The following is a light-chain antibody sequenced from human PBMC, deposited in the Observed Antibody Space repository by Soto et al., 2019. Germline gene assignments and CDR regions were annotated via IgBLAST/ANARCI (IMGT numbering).Light chain of an antibody. J-gene: IGKJ4*01. CDR3: QKHDNAPLT. V-gene: IGKV3-11*01. CDR2: DAS. CDR1: QNISIY. Sequence: IVLTHSPATLSVSPWERATLSCRASQNISIYLAWYQQKPGQAPRLPIYDASTRATGIPDRFSGSGSGTEFTLTISSLQPEDVATYYCQKHDNAPLTFGGGTKVDI.